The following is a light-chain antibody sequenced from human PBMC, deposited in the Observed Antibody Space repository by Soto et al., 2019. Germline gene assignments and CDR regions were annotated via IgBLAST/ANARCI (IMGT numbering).Light chain of an antibody. CDR2: EAS. CDR1: SSDVGSHNL. CDR3: CSFSTPGAHWV. Sequence: QSALTQPASVSGSPGQSITISCTGTSSDVGSHNLVSWYQHHPANAPKLMVYEASKRPSGVSDRFSGSKSGNTASLTISGLQGEDEADYFCCSFSTPGAHWVFGGGTKLTVL. J-gene: IGLJ3*02. V-gene: IGLV2-23*01.